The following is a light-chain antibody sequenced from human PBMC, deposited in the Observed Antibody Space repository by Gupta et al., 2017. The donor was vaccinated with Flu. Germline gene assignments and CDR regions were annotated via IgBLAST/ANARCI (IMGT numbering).Light chain of an antibody. V-gene: IGLV3-25*03. CDR2: KDS. J-gene: IGLJ3*02. CDR3: QTADSDYNWI. Sequence: PGQTAVITCSGDVLTEAFVYWYQQKAGQAPVLVIFKDSKRPSGIPDRVSGSSSGTTVTLTISDVQAEDAADYYCQTADSDYNWIFGGGTRLTV. CDR1: VLTEAF.